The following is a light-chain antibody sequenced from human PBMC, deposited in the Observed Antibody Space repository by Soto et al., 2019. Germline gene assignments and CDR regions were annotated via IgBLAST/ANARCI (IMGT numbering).Light chain of an antibody. V-gene: IGKV1-39*01. J-gene: IGKJ5*01. CDR2: AAS. Sequence: IQMTQSPSSLSASVVDRVTIACRASQSISNYLNWYQQRPGKAPKLLIYAASSLQSGVPSRFSGSGSETDFTLTISSLQPEDFVTYYCQQTYSTPITFGQGTRLEIK. CDR1: QSISNY. CDR3: QQTYSTPIT.